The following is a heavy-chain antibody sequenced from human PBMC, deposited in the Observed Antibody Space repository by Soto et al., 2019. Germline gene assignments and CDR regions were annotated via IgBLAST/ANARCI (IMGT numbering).Heavy chain of an antibody. CDR3: ARGGSYVGFDS. J-gene: IGHJ4*02. Sequence: SETLSLTCTVSGGSLNSSSHYWSWIRQPPGKGLDWIGYIHYFGSTKYNPSLESRVVISVDTSKNQFSLKVPSVTAADTAIYFCARGGSYVGFDSWGQGARVTVS. D-gene: IGHD1-26*01. CDR2: IHYFGST. CDR1: GGSLNSSSHY. V-gene: IGHV4-61*01.